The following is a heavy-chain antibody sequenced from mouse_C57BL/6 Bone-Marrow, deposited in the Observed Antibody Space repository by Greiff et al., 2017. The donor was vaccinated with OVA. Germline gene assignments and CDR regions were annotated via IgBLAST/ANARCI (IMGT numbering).Heavy chain of an antibody. CDR2: IHPNSGST. Sequence: VQLQQPGAELVKPGASVKLSCKASGYTFTSYWMHWVKQRPGQGLEWIGMIHPNSGSTNYNEKFKSKATLTADKSSSTAYMQLSSLTSEDSAVYYCARGGIYYYGSSRAMDYWGQGTSVTVSS. CDR3: ARGGIYYYGSSRAMDY. D-gene: IGHD1-1*01. CDR1: GYTFTSYW. V-gene: IGHV1-64*01. J-gene: IGHJ4*01.